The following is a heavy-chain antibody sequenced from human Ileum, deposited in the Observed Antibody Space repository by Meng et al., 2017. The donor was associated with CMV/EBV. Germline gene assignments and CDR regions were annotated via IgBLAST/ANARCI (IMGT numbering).Heavy chain of an antibody. CDR2: ITGRSYTI. J-gene: IGHJ4*02. D-gene: IGHD5-12*01. Sequence: GGSLRLSCAASGFTFSSYTMHWVRQAPGKGLEWIAYITGRSYTIYYADSVEGRFTISRDNAENSLYLQLSSLRAEDTGVYYCARVGPDSGYDFDYWGQGTLVTVSS. CDR1: GFTFSSYT. V-gene: IGHV3-48*04. CDR3: ARVGPDSGYDFDY.